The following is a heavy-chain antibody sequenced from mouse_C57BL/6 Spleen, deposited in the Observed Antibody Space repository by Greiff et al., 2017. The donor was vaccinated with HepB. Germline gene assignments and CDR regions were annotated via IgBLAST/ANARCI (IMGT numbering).Heavy chain of an antibody. Sequence: QVQLQQPGAELVMPGASVKLSCKASGYTFTSYWMHWVKQRPGQGLEWIGEIDPSDSYTNYNQKFKGKSTLTVDKSSSTAYMQLSSLTSEDSAVYYCARRYDGSREEYAMDYWGQGTSVTVSS. J-gene: IGHJ4*01. CDR2: IDPSDSYT. V-gene: IGHV1-69*01. D-gene: IGHD1-1*01. CDR3: ARRYDGSREEYAMDY. CDR1: GYTFTSYW.